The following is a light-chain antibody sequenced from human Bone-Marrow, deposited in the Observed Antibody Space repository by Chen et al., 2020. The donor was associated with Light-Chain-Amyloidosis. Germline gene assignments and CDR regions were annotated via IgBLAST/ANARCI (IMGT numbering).Light chain of an antibody. V-gene: IGLV3-21*02. CDR2: DDS. CDR3: QVWDRSSDRPV. J-gene: IGLJ3*02. Sequence: SYVLTQPSSVSVAPGQTATIACGGNNIGSTSVHWYQQTPGQAPLLVVYDDSDRPPGIPARLSGSNAGNTATLTISRVEAGDEDDYYCQVWDRSSDRPVFGGGTKLTVL. CDR1: NIGSTS.